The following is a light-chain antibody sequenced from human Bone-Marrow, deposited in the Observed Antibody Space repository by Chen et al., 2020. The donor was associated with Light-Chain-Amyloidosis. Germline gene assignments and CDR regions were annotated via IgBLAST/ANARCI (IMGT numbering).Light chain of an antibody. V-gene: IGLV3-21*02. CDR1: NIGSTS. CDR3: QVWDRSSDRPV. Sequence: SYVLTQPSLVSVAQGQTDTIACGGNNIGSTSVHWYQQTPGQAPLLVVYDDSDRPSGIPERLSVSNSGNTATLTISRVEAGDEADYYCQVWDRSSDRPVFGGGTKLTVL. CDR2: DDS. J-gene: IGLJ3*02.